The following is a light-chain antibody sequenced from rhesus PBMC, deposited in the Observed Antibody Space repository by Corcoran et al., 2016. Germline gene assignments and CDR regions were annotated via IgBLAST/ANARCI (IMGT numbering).Light chain of an antibody. CDR3: QQYNSAPLT. CDR2: KAS. CDR1: QGISSW. V-gene: IGKV1-21*01. J-gene: IGKJ4*01. Sequence: DIQMTQSPSSLSASVGDRVIITCRASQGISSWLAWYQQKPGKAPNLMIHKASSLQSGIPSRFSGSGSGTGFTLTISSLQPDDFATYYCQQYNSAPLTFGGGTKVELK.